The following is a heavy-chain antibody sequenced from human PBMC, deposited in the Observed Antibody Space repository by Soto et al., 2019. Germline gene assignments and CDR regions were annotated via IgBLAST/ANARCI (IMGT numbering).Heavy chain of an antibody. J-gene: IGHJ4*02. Sequence: EVQLLESGGGLVQPGGSLRLSCAASGFTFSSYAMSWVRQAPGKGLEWVSSISGSGGSTYYAESVKGRFTISRDNSKNTLYLQMNSLSAEDTAVYYCGRGEVNNPQTYDYWGQGTLVTVSS. V-gene: IGHV3-23*01. CDR1: GFTFSSYA. D-gene: IGHD3-16*01. CDR2: ISGSGGST. CDR3: GRGEVNNPQTYDY.